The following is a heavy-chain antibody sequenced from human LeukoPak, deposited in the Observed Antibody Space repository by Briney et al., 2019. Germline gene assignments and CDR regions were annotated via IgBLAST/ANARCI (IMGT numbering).Heavy chain of an antibody. J-gene: IGHJ4*02. D-gene: IGHD3-10*01. CDR1: GYSISSGYY. CDR3: AGWFGELLSLFTY. Sequence: SETLSPTCAVSGYSISSGYYWGSIRQPPGKGLEWIGSIYHRGSTYYNPSLKSRVTISVDTSKNQFSLKLSSVTAADTAVYYCAGWFGELLSLFTYWGQGTLVTVSS. CDR2: IYHRGST. V-gene: IGHV4-38-2*01.